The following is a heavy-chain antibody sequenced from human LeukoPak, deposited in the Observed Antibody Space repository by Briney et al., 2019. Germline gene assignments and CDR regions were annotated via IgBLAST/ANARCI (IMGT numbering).Heavy chain of an antibody. CDR3: VRARIWGYYGSGSYDS. J-gene: IGHJ4*02. CDR2: ISSSSSTI. CDR1: GFTFSSYS. V-gene: IGHV3-48*01. Sequence: GGSLRLSCAASGFTFSSYSMNWVRQAPGKGLEWISFISSSSSTIYQADSVRGRFTISRDNAKNSLYLQMNSLRAEDTAVYYCVRARIWGYYGSGSYDSWGQGTLVTVSS. D-gene: IGHD3-10*01.